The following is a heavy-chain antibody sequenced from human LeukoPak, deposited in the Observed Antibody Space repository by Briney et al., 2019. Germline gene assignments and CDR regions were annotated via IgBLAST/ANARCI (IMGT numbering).Heavy chain of an antibody. J-gene: IGHJ4*02. V-gene: IGHV3-33*01. D-gene: IGHD6-19*01. CDR3: AREWGRIAVAGGPCY. CDR2: IWYEGQKK. CDR1: GFIYSNYD. Sequence: GESLRLSCGACGFIYSNYDVLWVRQAPGKGLEGLALIWYEGQKKFCADSVKGRFTISRYNSGNTLFLHMTNLRVEDTAVYYCAREWGRIAVAGGPCYWGQGALVTVSS.